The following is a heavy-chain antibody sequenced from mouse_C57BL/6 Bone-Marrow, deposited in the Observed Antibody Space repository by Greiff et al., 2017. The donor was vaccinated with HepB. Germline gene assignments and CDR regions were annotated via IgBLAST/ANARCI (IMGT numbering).Heavy chain of an antibody. Sequence: QVQLQQPGAELVKPGASVKMSCKASGYTFTSYWITWVKQRPGQGLEWIGDIYPVSGSTNYNEKFKSKATLTVDTSSSTAYMQLSSLTSEDSAVYYCAREGGYDGYYIAYWGQGTLVTVSA. CDR1: GYTFTSYW. J-gene: IGHJ3*01. D-gene: IGHD2-3*01. CDR3: AREGGYDGYYIAY. CDR2: IYPVSGST. V-gene: IGHV1-55*01.